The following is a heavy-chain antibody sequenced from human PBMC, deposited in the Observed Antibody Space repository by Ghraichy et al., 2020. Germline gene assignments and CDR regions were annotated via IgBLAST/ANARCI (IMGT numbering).Heavy chain of an antibody. D-gene: IGHD2-8*01. J-gene: IGHJ3*02. CDR1: GGSISSYY. CDR2: IYYSGST. V-gene: IGHV4-59*01. Sequence: SETLSLTCTVSGGSISSYYWSWIRQPPGKGLEWIGYIYYSGSTNYNPSLKSRVTISVDTSKNQFSLKLSSVTAADTAVYYCAREPNDIDAFDIWGQGTMVTVSS. CDR3: AREPNDIDAFDI.